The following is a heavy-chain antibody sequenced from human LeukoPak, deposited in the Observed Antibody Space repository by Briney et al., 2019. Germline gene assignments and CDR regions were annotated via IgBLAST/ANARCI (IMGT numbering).Heavy chain of an antibody. J-gene: IGHJ6*03. V-gene: IGHV1-46*01. Sequence: ASVKLSCKASGYTFTSYYMHWVRQAPGQGLEWMGIINPSGGSTSYAQKFQGRVTMTRDMSTSTVYMELSSLRSEDTAVYYCARDPRTYYYYMDVWGKGNTVTVSS. CDR3: ARDPRTYYYYMDV. CDR1: GYTFTSYY. CDR2: INPSGGST.